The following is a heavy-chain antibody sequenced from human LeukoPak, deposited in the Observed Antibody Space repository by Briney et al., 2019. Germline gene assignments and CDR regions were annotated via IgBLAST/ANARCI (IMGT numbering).Heavy chain of an antibody. CDR3: ASYDSSCYYPWAFDY. CDR1: GFTFSSYA. CDR2: ISGSGGST. D-gene: IGHD3-22*01. V-gene: IGHV3-23*01. J-gene: IGHJ4*02. Sequence: GGSLRLSCAASGFTFSSYAMSWVRQAPGKGLEWVSAISGSGGSTYYADSVKGRFTISRDNSKNTLYLQMNSLRAEDTAVYYCASYDSSCYYPWAFDYWGQGTLVTVSS.